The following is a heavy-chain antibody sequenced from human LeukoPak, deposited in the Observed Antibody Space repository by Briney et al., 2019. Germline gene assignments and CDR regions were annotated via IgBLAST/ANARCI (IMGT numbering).Heavy chain of an antibody. Sequence: SETLSLTCTVSGGSISSSSYYWGWIRQPPGKGLEWIGSIYYSGSTYYNPSLKSRVTISVDTSKNQFSLKLSSVTAADTAVYYCARTRSRSGYYQPTAFGLFDYWGQGTLVTVSS. CDR1: GGSISSSSYY. V-gene: IGHV4-39*07. CDR3: ARTRSRSGYYQPTAFGLFDY. CDR2: IYYSGST. D-gene: IGHD3-22*01. J-gene: IGHJ4*02.